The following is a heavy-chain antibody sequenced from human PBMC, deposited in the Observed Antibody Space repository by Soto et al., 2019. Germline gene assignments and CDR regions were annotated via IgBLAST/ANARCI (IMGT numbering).Heavy chain of an antibody. Sequence: ASVKVSCKASGYTFTSYYMHWVRQAPGQGLEWMGIINPSGGSTSYAQKFQDRVTMTRDTSTSTVYMELSSLRSEDTAVYYCAREAKVYCSSTSCYTGPIEDYYYYGMDVWGQGTTVTVSS. J-gene: IGHJ6*02. CDR3: AREAKVYCSSTSCYTGPIEDYYYYGMDV. CDR2: INPSGGST. V-gene: IGHV1-46*01. CDR1: GYTFTSYY. D-gene: IGHD2-2*02.